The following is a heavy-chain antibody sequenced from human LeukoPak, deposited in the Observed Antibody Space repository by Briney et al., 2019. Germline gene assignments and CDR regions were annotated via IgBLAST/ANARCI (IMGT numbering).Heavy chain of an antibody. CDR2: TYYRSKWYH. Sequence: SQTLSLTCAISGDIVSSNSAAWNWIRQSPSRGLEWLGRTYYRSKWYHDYAVSVRSRVSVNPDTSKNQFSLQLNSVTPEDTAVYYCARFLGIGSQRYYFDSWGQGTLVTVSS. J-gene: IGHJ4*02. V-gene: IGHV6-1*01. D-gene: IGHD6-19*01. CDR3: ARFLGIGSQRYYFDS. CDR1: GDIVSSNSAA.